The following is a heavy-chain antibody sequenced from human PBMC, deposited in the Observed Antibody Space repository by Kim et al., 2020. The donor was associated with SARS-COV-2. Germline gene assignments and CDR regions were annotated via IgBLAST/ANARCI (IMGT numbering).Heavy chain of an antibody. J-gene: IGHJ4*01. V-gene: IGHV4-59*01. D-gene: IGHD6-19*01. Sequence: SETLSLTCSFSGDSLIGSYWTWVRRPPGKGLEWIGYVYYNGKTKYTPSLQSRVSISLDTAQNQFSLNVTSVTGADTAVYYCVRGAVAAPVRLDYWGHG. CDR2: VYYNGKT. CDR3: VRGAVAAPVRLDY. CDR1: GDSLIGSY.